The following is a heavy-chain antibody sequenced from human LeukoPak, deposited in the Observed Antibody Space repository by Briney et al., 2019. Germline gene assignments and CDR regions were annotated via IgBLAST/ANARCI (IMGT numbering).Heavy chain of an antibody. CDR1: GYTFTGYY. J-gene: IGHJ6*02. Sequence: ASVKVSCKASGYTFTGYYMHWVRQAPGQGLEWMGRINPNSGGTNYAQKFQGRVTMTRDTSISTAYMELSRLRSDDTAVYYCARGSGSYFDYYYGMDVWGQGTTVTVSS. D-gene: IGHD1-26*01. V-gene: IGHV1-2*06. CDR2: INPNSGGT. CDR3: ARGSGSYFDYYYGMDV.